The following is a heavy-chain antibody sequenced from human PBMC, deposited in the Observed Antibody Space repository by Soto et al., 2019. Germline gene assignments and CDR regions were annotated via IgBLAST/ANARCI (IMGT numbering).Heavy chain of an antibody. V-gene: IGHV2-26*01. D-gene: IGHD3-3*01. Sequence: QVTLKESGPVLVKPTETLTLTCTVSGFSLSNARMGVSWIRQPPGKALEWLAHIFSNDEKSYSTSLKSRLTNSKDTSKNQMVLTMTNMDQVDTATYYCARTKYDFWSGSKPPPYYYLGMDVWGQGTTVTVSS. J-gene: IGHJ6*02. CDR3: ARTKYDFWSGSKPPPYYYLGMDV. CDR1: GFSLSNARMG. CDR2: IFSNDEK.